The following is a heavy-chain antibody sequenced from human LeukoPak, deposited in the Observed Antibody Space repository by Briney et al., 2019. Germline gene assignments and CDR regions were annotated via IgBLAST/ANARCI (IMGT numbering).Heavy chain of an antibody. CDR1: GGTFSSYA. D-gene: IGHD5-12*01. CDR2: IIPIFGTA. CDR3: ARDRTGYSDHLDWFDP. J-gene: IGHJ5*02. Sequence: SVKVSCKASGGTFSSYAISWVRQAPGQGLEWMGGIIPIFGTANYAQKFQGRVTITADESMSTAYMELSSLRSEDTAVYYCARDRTGYSDHLDWFDPWGQGTLVTVSS. V-gene: IGHV1-69*13.